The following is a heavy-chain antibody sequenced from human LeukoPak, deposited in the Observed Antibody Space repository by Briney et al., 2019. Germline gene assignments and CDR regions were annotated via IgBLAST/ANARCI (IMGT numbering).Heavy chain of an antibody. CDR2: ISYDGSNK. D-gene: IGHD1-26*01. J-gene: IGHJ6*03. CDR1: GFIFDDYG. V-gene: IGHV3-30*18. Sequence: GGSLRLSCAAFGFIFDDYGMHWVRQAPGKGLEWVAVISYDGSNKYYADSVKGRFTISRDNSKNTLFLQMNSLRAEDTALYYCAKYPGGFTGIVNYYHMDVWGKGTTVTVSS. CDR3: AKYPGGFTGIVNYYHMDV.